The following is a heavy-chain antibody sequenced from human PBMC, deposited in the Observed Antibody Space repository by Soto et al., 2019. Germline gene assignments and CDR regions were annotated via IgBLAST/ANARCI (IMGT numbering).Heavy chain of an antibody. J-gene: IGHJ3*02. Sequence: GGSLRLSCAASGLTFSGSAMHWVRQASGKGLEWVGRIRSKANSYATAYAASVKGRFTISRDDSKNTAYLQMNSLKTEDTAVYYCTTPGGIWFGELSAFDIWGQGTMVTVSS. D-gene: IGHD3-10*01. CDR2: IRSKANSYAT. V-gene: IGHV3-73*01. CDR3: TTPGGIWFGELSAFDI. CDR1: GLTFSGSA.